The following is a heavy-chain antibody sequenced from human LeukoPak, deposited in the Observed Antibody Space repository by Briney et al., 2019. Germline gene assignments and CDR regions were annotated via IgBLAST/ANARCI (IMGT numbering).Heavy chain of an antibody. V-gene: IGHV4-59*01. CDR2: IYYSGST. J-gene: IGHJ2*01. D-gene: IGHD4-23*01. CDR1: GGSISSYY. Sequence: SEILSLTCSVSGGSISSYYWSWIRQPPGKGLEWIGYIYYSGSTNYNPSLKSRVTISVDTSKNQFSLKLSSVTAADTAVYYCARGYGGRLGYFDLWGRGTLVTVSS. CDR3: ARGYGGRLGYFDL.